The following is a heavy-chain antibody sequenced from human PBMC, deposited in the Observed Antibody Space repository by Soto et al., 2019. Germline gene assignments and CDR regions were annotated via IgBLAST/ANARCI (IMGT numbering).Heavy chain of an antibody. CDR2: ISYDGSNK. Sequence: QVQLVESGGGVVQPGRSLRLSCAASGFTFSSYAMHWVRQAPGKGLEWVAVISYDGSNKYYADSVKGRFTISRDNSKNTLYLQMNSLRAEDTAVDYCARGSRGSYYYYYGMDVWGQGTTVTVSS. D-gene: IGHD3-10*01. CDR3: ARGSRGSYYYYYGMDV. J-gene: IGHJ6*02. CDR1: GFTFSSYA. V-gene: IGHV3-30-3*01.